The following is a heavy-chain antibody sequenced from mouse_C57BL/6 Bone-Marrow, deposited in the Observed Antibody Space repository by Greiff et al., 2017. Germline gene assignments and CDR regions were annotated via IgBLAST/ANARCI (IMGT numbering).Heavy chain of an antibody. D-gene: IGHD1-1*01. V-gene: IGHV5-6*01. CDR3: ARGGVVATNYFDY. CDR2: ISSGGSYT. J-gene: IGHJ2*01. Sequence: EVQLVESGGDLVKPGGSLTLSCAASGFTFSSYGLSWVRQTPDKRLEWVATISSGGSYTYYPARVKWRFTISSDNAKNTLYLHMSSLTAEDTAKYYGARGGVVATNYFDYWGQGTTLTVSS. CDR1: GFTFSSYG.